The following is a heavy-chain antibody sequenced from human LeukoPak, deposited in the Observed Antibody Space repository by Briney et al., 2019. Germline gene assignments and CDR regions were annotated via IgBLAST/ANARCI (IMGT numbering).Heavy chain of an antibody. Sequence: GGSLRLSCAASGFTFSSYAMSWVRQAPGKGLEWVSAISGSGGSTYYADSVKGRFTISRDNSKNTLYLQMNSLRAEDTAVYYCASHVRGVIIAYFDYWGQGTLVTVSS. CDR3: ASHVRGVIIAYFDY. J-gene: IGHJ4*02. CDR2: ISGSGGST. CDR1: GFTFSSYA. V-gene: IGHV3-23*01. D-gene: IGHD3-10*01.